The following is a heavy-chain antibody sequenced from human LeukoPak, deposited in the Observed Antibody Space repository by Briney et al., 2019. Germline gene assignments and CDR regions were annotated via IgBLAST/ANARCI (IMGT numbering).Heavy chain of an antibody. CDR1: GGSISSSSYY. V-gene: IGHV4-39*01. CDR2: LYYSGTT. J-gene: IGHJ4*02. CDR3: ARYSSSRKNFDY. Sequence: SETLSLTCTVSGGSISSSSYYWGWIRQPPGKGLEWIGSLYYSGTTYYNPSLKSRVTISVDTSKNQFSLKLSSVTAADTAVYYCARYSSSRKNFDYWGQGTLVTVSS. D-gene: IGHD6-13*01.